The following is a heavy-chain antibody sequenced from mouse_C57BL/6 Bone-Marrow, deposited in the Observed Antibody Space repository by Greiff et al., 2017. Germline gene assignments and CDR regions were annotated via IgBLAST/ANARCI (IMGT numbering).Heavy chain of an antibody. CDR1: GYTFTDYE. CDR3: TRWRTCYGSSSYWYFDV. CDR2: IDPETGGT. Sequence: QVHVKQSGAELVRPGASVTLSCKASGYTFTDYEMHWVKQTPVHGLEWIGAIDPETGGTAYNQKFKGKAILTADKSSSTAYMELRSLTSEDSAVYYCTRWRTCYGSSSYWYFDVWGTGTTVTVSS. D-gene: IGHD1-1*01. V-gene: IGHV1-15*01. J-gene: IGHJ1*03.